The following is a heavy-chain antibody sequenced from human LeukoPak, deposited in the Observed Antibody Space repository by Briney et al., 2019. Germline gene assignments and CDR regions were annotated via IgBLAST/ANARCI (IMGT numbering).Heavy chain of an antibody. CDR2: INNDGTAT. J-gene: IGHJ5*02. D-gene: IGHD3-10*01. CDR1: GFTFSAYW. Sequence: QTGGSLRLSCAASGFTFSAYWMHWVRQVPGKGLVWVSRINNDGTATFFADSVKGRFTISRDNAKNPLYLQMNSLRAEDTAVYYCARGSWGSGSYQTSWGQGTLVTVSS. V-gene: IGHV3-74*01. CDR3: ARGSWGSGSYQTS.